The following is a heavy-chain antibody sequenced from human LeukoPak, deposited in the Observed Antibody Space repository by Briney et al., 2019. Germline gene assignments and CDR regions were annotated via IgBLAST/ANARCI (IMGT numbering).Heavy chain of an antibody. CDR3: ARLRITIFGVVKYFDY. V-gene: IGHV4-34*01. CDR1: GGSFSGYY. CDR2: INHSGST. J-gene: IGHJ4*02. D-gene: IGHD3-3*01. Sequence: SETLSLTCAVYGGSFSGYYWSWIRQPPGKGLEWIGEINHSGSTNYNPSLKSRVTISVDTSKNQFSLKLSFVTAADTAVYYCARLRITIFGVVKYFDYWGQGTLVTVSS.